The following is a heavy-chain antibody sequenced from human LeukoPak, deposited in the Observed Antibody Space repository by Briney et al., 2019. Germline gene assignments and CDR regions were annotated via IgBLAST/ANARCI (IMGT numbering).Heavy chain of an antibody. J-gene: IGHJ6*03. D-gene: IGHD4-17*01. CDR3: AKGGDGEYYYHMDV. V-gene: IGHV3-30*02. CDR2: IRYDGNNK. Sequence: PGVSLRLSCAASGFTFSSYGMHWVRQAPGKALEWVAFIRYDGNNKYYVDSLKGRFTISRDNSKNTLYLQMNSLRAEDTAVYYCAKGGDGEYYYHMDVWGKGTTVTVSS. CDR1: GFTFSSYG.